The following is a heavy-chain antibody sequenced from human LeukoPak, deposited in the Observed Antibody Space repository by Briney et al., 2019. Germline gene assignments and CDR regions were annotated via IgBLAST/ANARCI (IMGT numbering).Heavy chain of an antibody. CDR3: ARIPPPDYDFWSGYSVNYYGMDV. D-gene: IGHD3-3*01. V-gene: IGHV3-21*01. CDR1: GFTFSSYG. CDR2: ISSSSSYI. J-gene: IGHJ6*02. Sequence: KTGGSLRLSCAASGFTFSSYGMNWVRQAPGKGLEWVSCISSSSSYIYYADSVKGRFTISRDNAKNSLYLQMNSLRAEDTAVYYCARIPPPDYDFWSGYSVNYYGMDVWGQGTTVTVSS.